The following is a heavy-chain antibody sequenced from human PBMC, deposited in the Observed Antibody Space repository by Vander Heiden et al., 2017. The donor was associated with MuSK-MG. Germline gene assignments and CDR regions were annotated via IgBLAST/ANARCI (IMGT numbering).Heavy chain of an antibody. V-gene: IGHV3-72*01. Sequence: VLLVESGGGLVQPGGSLRLSCEASGLNVSDHYMDWVRQAPGKGLEWVARTRNKAVSDIPIYAASVKGRFVVSRDDSRGTIYLQINGLKTDDTAVYYCTRSRFGAFDIWGQGAMVTVS. J-gene: IGHJ3*02. D-gene: IGHD3-10*01. CDR3: TRSRFGAFDI. CDR2: TRNKAVSDIP. CDR1: GLNVSDHY.